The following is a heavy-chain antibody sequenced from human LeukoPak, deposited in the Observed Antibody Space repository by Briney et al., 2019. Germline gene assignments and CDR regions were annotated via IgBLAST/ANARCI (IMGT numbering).Heavy chain of an antibody. V-gene: IGHV3-7*01. CDR2: IRDDGSEK. J-gene: IGHJ4*02. D-gene: IGHD3-10*01. CDR1: GFNFRRYW. CDR3: AGFRVSV. Sequence: GGSLRLSCEASGFNFRRYWLSWVRQAPGKGLEGVANIRDDGSEKFYVDSVKGRFTISRDNTKNSLYLQMNSLRAEDTAVYYCAGFRVSVWGQGTLVTVSS.